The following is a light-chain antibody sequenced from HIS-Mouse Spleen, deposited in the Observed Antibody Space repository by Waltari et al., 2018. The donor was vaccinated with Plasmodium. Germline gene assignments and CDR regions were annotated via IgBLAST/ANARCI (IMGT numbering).Light chain of an antibody. CDR1: QGISRY. CDR2: AAS. CDR3: QQYYSYPFT. V-gene: IGKV1-8*01. J-gene: IGKJ3*01. Sequence: AIRMTQSPSSFPASTAERVTITCRASQGISRYLAWYQQKPGKAPKLLIYAASTLQSGVPSRFSGSGSGTDLTLTISCLQSEDFATYYCQQYYSYPFTFGPGTKVDIK.